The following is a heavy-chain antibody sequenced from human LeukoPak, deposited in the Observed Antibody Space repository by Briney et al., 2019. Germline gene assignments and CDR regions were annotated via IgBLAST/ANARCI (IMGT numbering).Heavy chain of an antibody. Sequence: GGSLRLSCAASGFTFSSYAMTWVRQAPGKGLEWVSTISDSGARTNYADSAKGRFTISRDNSMNTLYLQMNSLRADDTAVYYCAKDLANYYYYYGMDVWGQGTTVTVSS. CDR3: AKDLANYYYYYGMDV. V-gene: IGHV3-23*01. J-gene: IGHJ6*02. CDR2: ISDSGART. CDR1: GFTFSSYA.